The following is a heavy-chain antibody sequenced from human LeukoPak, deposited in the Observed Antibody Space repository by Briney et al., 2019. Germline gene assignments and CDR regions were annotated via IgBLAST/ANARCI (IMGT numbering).Heavy chain of an antibody. CDR2: IYYSRST. V-gene: IGHV4-59*01. D-gene: IGHD3-10*01. J-gene: IGHJ6*03. CDR3: ARSRSTMVRGAPDYYYYMDV. Sequence: SETLSLICTVSGGSISSYYWSWIRQPPGKGLEWIGYIYYSRSTNYNPSLKSRVTISVDTSKNQFSLKLSSVTAADTAVYYCARSRSTMVRGAPDYYYYMDVWGKGTTVTVSS. CDR1: GGSISSYY.